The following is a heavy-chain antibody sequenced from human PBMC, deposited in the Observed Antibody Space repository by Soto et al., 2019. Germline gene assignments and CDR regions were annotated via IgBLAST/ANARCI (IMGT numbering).Heavy chain of an antibody. Sequence: SESLSLTCSVSRGTISSYYWSWIRQPPGKGLEWIGYIYSRGTTSYNPSLKSRATILVDTSKNQFSLRLTSVTATDTAVYYCATGRISRGLDVWGQGTTVTVSS. CDR1: RGTISSYY. CDR3: ATGRISRGLDV. CDR2: IYSRGTT. V-gene: IGHV4-59*12. J-gene: IGHJ6*02.